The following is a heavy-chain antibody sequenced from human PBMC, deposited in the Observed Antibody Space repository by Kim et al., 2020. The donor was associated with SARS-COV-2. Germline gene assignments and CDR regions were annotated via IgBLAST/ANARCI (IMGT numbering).Heavy chain of an antibody. CDR2: IIPIFGTA. D-gene: IGHD3-16*02. CDR3: ARAMITFGGVIPKSRDAFDI. J-gene: IGHJ3*02. CDR1: GGTFSSYA. V-gene: IGHV1-69*13. Sequence: SVKVSCKASGGTFSSYAISWVRQAPGQGLEWMGGIIPIFGTANYAQKFQGRVTITADESTSTAYMELSSLRSEDTAVYYCARAMITFGGVIPKSRDAFDIWGQGTMVTVSS.